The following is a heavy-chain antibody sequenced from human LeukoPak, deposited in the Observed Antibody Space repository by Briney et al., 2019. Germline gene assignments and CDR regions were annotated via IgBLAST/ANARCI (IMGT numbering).Heavy chain of an antibody. J-gene: IGHJ6*02. Sequence: PSETLSLTCTVSGGSISSYYWSWIRQPPGKGLEWIGYIYYSGSTNYNPSLKSRVTISVDTSKNQFSLKLSSVTAADTAVYYCARDARSTVAPYYYCYGMDVWGQGTTVTVSS. CDR3: ARDARSTVAPYYYCYGMDV. CDR2: IYYSGST. V-gene: IGHV4-59*01. CDR1: GGSISSYY. D-gene: IGHD4-23*01.